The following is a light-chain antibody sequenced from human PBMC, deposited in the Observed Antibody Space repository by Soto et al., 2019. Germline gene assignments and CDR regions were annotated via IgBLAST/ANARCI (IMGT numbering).Light chain of an antibody. Sequence: DIVMTQSPDSLAVSLGERATINCKSSQSVLYSSNNKNYLAWYQQKPGQPPKLLIYWASTRESGVPDRFSGSRSGTDFTLPISSLQAEDVAVYYCQQYYSTLVTFGQGTKVEIK. J-gene: IGKJ1*01. CDR3: QQYYSTLVT. CDR1: QSVLYSSNNKNY. CDR2: WAS. V-gene: IGKV4-1*01.